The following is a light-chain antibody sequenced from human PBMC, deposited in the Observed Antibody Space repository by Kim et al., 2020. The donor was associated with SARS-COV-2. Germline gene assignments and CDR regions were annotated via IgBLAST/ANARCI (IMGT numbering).Light chain of an antibody. J-gene: IGKJ4*01. CDR2: WAS. Sequence: ASINCKSSHTVLYSSNNKNYLAWFQQKAGQPPKLLIYWASTRESGVPDRFSGSGSGTDFTLTINKLQAEDVAVYFCQQYYDVPPVFGGGTKVDIK. V-gene: IGKV4-1*01. CDR3: QQYYDVPPV. CDR1: HTVLYSSNNKNY.